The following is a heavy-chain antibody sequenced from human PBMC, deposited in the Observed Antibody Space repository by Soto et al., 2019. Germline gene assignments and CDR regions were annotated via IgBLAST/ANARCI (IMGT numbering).Heavy chain of an antibody. CDR2: ISGSGGST. J-gene: IGHJ5*02. D-gene: IGHD3-3*01. CDR3: AKGSDQVLRFLEWFRGAVAFDP. CDR1: GFTFSSYA. V-gene: IGHV3-23*01. Sequence: GGSLRLSCAASGFTFSSYAMSWVRQAPGKGLEWVSAISGSGGSTYYADSVKGRFTISRDNSKNTLYLQMNSLRAEDTAVYYCAKGSDQVLRFLEWFRGAVAFDPWGQGTLVTVSS.